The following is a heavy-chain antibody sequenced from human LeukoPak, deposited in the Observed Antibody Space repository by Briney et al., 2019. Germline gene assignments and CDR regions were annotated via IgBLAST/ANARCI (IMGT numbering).Heavy chain of an antibody. CDR2: IVPLGLSK. J-gene: IGHJ4*02. CDR1: GFTFRRSW. CDR3: ARESGQCPSAICYRPEDF. D-gene: IGHD2-2*01. V-gene: IGHV3-74*01. Sequence: GGSLRLSCTASGFTFRRSWMHWVRQPPGQDRCFAYGIVPLGLSKTYADSVKGRFTISRDNAKNTFYLQMNSLTAEDTAVYYCARESGQCPSAICYRPEDFWGQGTLVTVSS.